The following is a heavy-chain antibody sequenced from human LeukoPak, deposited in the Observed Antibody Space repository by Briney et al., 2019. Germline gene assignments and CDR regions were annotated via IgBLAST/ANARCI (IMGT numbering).Heavy chain of an antibody. CDR3: ASGGFYGDYVGSIDY. J-gene: IGHJ4*02. Sequence: ASVKVSCKASGYTFTDYYMHWVRQAPGQGLEWMGWINPNSGGTNYAQKFQGRVTITADKSTSTAYMELSSLRSEDTAVYYCASGGFYGDYVGSIDYWGQGTLVTVSS. CDR2: INPNSGGT. CDR1: GYTFTDYY. D-gene: IGHD4-17*01. V-gene: IGHV1-2*02.